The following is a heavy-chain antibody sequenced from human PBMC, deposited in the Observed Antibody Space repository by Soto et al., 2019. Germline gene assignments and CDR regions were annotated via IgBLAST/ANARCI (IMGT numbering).Heavy chain of an antibody. CDR1: GGSFSGYY. CDR3: ARLRAYCSGGSCLGWFDP. CDR2: INHSGST. Sequence: SETLSLTCAVYGGSFSGYYWSWIRQPPGKGLEWIGEINHSGSTNYNPSLKSRVTISVDTSKNQFSLKLSSVTAADTAVYYCARLRAYCSGGSCLGWFDPWGQGTLVTVSS. D-gene: IGHD2-15*01. J-gene: IGHJ5*02. V-gene: IGHV4-34*01.